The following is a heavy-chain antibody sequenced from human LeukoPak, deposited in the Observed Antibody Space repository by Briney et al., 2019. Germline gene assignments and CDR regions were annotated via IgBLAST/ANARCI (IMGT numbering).Heavy chain of an antibody. J-gene: IGHJ3*02. Sequence: SETLSLTCTVSGGSISSSSYYWGWIRQPPGKGLEWIGSIYYSGSTYYNPSLKSRVTISVDTSKNQFSLKLSSVTAADTAVYYCASPSSGSLVSVGAFDIWGQGTMVTVSS. CDR3: ASPSSGSLVSVGAFDI. CDR2: IYYSGST. CDR1: GGSISSSSYY. D-gene: IGHD3-10*01. V-gene: IGHV4-39*01.